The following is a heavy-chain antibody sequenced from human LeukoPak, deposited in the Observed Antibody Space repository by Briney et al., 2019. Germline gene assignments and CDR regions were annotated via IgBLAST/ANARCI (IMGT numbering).Heavy chain of an antibody. V-gene: IGHV5-51*01. D-gene: IGHD2-15*01. Sequence: GESLKISCKGSGYSFTSQWIGWVRQMPGKGLEWMGIIYPGDSDTRYSPSFQSQVTISADKSISTAYLQWSSLKATDTAMFYCARHTSGGFFDPWGQGTLVTVSS. J-gene: IGHJ5*02. CDR1: GYSFTSQW. CDR2: IYPGDSDT. CDR3: ARHTSGGFFDP.